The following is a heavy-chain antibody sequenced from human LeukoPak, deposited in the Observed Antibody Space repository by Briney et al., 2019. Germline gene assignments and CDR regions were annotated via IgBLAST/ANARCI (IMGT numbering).Heavy chain of an antibody. V-gene: IGHV1-8*01. D-gene: IGHD2-8*01. CDR2: MNPNSGNT. Sequence: ASVKVSCKASGYTFTSYDINWVRQATGQGLEWMGWMNPNSGNTGYAQKFQGRVTMTRNTSISTAYMELSSLRSEDTAVYYCARECTNCPHYYYYYMDVWGKGTTVTISS. CDR3: ARECTNCPHYYYYYMDV. CDR1: GYTFTSYD. J-gene: IGHJ6*03.